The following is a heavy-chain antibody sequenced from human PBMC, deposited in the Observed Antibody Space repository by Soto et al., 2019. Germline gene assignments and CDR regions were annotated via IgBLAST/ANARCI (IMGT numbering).Heavy chain of an antibody. Sequence: SETLSLTCTVSGGSISSGDYYWSWVRQSPGKGLEWIGTINYSGSTYKKPSLKSRVAISVDTSKNQFSLKLNSVTAADTAVYYCARGIVGDSYGYGMDVWGQGTTVTVSS. CDR2: INYSGST. D-gene: IGHD5-18*01. J-gene: IGHJ6*02. CDR3: ARGIVGDSYGYGMDV. CDR1: GGSISSGDYY. V-gene: IGHV4-30-4*01.